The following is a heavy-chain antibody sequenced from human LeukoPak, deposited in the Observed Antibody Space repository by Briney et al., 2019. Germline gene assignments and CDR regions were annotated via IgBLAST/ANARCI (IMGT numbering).Heavy chain of an antibody. J-gene: IGHJ4*02. Sequence: GGSLRLSCVVSGFTFSDYYMTWIRQAPGKGLEWVSYITPGGYSMYYADSVKGRFAISRDNAKNSLYLQMNSLRAEDTAVYYCAREWGGDSTFFDYWGQGTLVTVSS. CDR2: ITPGGYSM. CDR1: GFTFSDYY. D-gene: IGHD4-17*01. CDR3: AREWGGDSTFFDY. V-gene: IGHV3-11*04.